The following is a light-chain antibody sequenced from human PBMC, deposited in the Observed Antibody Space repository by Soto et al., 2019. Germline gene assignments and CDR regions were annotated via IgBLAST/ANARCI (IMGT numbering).Light chain of an antibody. J-gene: IGLJ1*01. V-gene: IGLV2-23*02. Sequence: QSVLTQPASVSGSPGQSTTISCTGTSSDAGSYNLVSWYQHHPDEAPKLIIYEVNKRPSGVSNRFSGSKSGNTASLTISGLQAEDEADYYCCSYAGSSSFYVFGSGTKVTVL. CDR2: EVN. CDR3: CSYAGSSSFYV. CDR1: SSDAGSYNL.